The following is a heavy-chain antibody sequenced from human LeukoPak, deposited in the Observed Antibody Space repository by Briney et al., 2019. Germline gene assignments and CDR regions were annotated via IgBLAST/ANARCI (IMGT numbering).Heavy chain of an antibody. CDR1: GDSISSYY. V-gene: IGHV4-59*08. J-gene: IGHJ6*03. CDR2: IYYTGST. CDR3: ARCGDSVYYYMDV. Sequence: SETLSLTCTVSGDSISSYYWSWIQQPPGKGLEWIGYIYYTGSTNFNPSLKSRVTMSVDASKNQFSLKLSSVTAADTAVYYCARCGDSVYYYMDVWGKGTTVTVSS. D-gene: IGHD4-17*01.